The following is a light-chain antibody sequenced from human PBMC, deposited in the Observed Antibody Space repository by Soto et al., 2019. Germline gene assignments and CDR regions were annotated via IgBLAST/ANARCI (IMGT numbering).Light chain of an antibody. CDR1: SSDVGGYNY. V-gene: IGLV2-14*01. J-gene: IGLJ1*01. Sequence: QSALAQPASVSGSPGQSITISCTGTSSDVGGYNYVSWYQQHQGKAPQLIIYEVSNRPSAVSNRFSGSKSGNTASLTISGLQTEGEADYHCSSYTSSSILYVFGTGTKVTVL. CDR2: EVS. CDR3: SSYTSSSILYV.